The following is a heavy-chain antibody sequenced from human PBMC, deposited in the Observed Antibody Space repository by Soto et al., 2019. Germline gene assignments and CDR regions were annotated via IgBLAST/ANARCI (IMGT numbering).Heavy chain of an antibody. Sequence: QVQLVQSGGEVKRPGASLKVSCQASGYSFSSYGVSWARQAPGQGLQWLGWVSADGGKPKYAQILQGRLTPTTDTSTTTAYMALGCLTYDVAASFDCPRDSPSMDFWGGVMQPNSSNMDVWGQGTTYIVSS. CDR1: GYSFSSYG. J-gene: IGHJ6*02. D-gene: IGHD3-3*01. CDR2: VSADGGKP. CDR3: PRDSPSMDFWGGVMQPNSSNMDV. V-gene: IGHV1-18*01.